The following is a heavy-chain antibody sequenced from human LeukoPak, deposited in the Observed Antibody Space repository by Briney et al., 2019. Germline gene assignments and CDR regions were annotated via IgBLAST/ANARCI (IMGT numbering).Heavy chain of an antibody. CDR3: AKSAVASFTYYYYYMDV. J-gene: IGHJ6*03. CDR2: IRGSGGSP. Sequence: QPGGSLRLSCTASGLTFSSHAMHWVRQAPGKGLEWVSSIRGSGGSPYYTDSVKGRFIISRDNSENTVYLQMNSLRAEDTAIYYCAKSAVASFTYYYYYMDVWGKGTTVRVSS. D-gene: IGHD3-16*01. CDR1: GLTFSSHA. V-gene: IGHV3-23*01.